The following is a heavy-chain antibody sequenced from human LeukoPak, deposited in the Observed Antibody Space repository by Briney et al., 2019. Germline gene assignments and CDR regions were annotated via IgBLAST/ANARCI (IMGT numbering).Heavy chain of an antibody. J-gene: IGHJ4*02. V-gene: IGHV1-69*01. CDR3: ARDSFYDSSGYYYIDY. Sequence: ASVKVSCKASGGTFSSYAISWVRQAPGQGLEWMGGIIPIFGRANYAQKFQGRVTITADESTSTAYMELSSLRSEDTAVYYCARDSFYDSSGYYYIDYWGQGTLVTVSS. CDR2: IIPIFGRA. CDR1: GGTFSSYA. D-gene: IGHD3-22*01.